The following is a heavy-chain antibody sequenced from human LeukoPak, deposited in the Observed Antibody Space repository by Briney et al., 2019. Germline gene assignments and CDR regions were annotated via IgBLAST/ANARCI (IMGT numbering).Heavy chain of an antibody. CDR3: ARVSSSGWYPIYYYYYGMDV. CDR2: IYSGGST. V-gene: IGHV3-66*01. Sequence: GGSLRLSCAAFGFTVSSNYMSWVRQAPGKGLEWVSVIYSGGSTYYADSVKGRFTISRDNSKNTLYLQMNSLRAEDTAVYYCARVSSSGWYPIYYYYYGMDVWGQGTTVTVSS. CDR1: GFTVSSNY. D-gene: IGHD6-19*01. J-gene: IGHJ6*02.